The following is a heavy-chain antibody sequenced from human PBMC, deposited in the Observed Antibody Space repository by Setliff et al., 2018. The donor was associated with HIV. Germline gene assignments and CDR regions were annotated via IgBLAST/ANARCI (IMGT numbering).Heavy chain of an antibody. CDR1: GYRFTDFY. CDR2: IIPIFGTA. V-gene: IGHV1-69*13. CDR3: ARARGNYYGSGKVYYYYYYMDV. J-gene: IGHJ6*03. Sequence: SVKVSCKTFGYRFTDFYVSWVRQAPGQGLEWMGGIIPIFGTANYAQKFQGRVTITADESTSTAYMELSSLRSEDTAVYYCARARGNYYGSGKVYYYYYYMDVWGKGTTVTVSS. D-gene: IGHD3-10*01.